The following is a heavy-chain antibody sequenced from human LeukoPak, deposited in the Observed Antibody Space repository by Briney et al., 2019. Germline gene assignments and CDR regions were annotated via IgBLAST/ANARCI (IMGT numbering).Heavy chain of an antibody. CDR2: IIPLKGTS. CDR1: GGTXSDHV. CDR3: ATYDVLTGFEY. Sequence: ASVKVSCKASGGTXSDHVISWVRQAPGHGLEWMGGIIPLKGTSKLTQKLQDRATISADESTNTVYMEVRSLRSEDTALYYCATYDVLTGFEYWGQGTLVIVSS. D-gene: IGHD3-9*01. J-gene: IGHJ4*02. V-gene: IGHV1-69*13.